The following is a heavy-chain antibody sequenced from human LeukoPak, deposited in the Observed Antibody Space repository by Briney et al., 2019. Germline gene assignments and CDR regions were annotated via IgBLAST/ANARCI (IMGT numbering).Heavy chain of an antibody. V-gene: IGHV3-30*02. Sequence: GGSLRLSCAASGFTFSSYGMHWVRQAPGKGLEWVAFIRDDGSKEYYADSVKGRFTISRDSSRNTLYLEMNNLRAEDTALYYCARNWGSDYWGQGTLVTVSS. J-gene: IGHJ4*02. CDR3: ARNWGSDY. CDR1: GFTFSSYG. D-gene: IGHD7-27*01. CDR2: IRDDGSKE.